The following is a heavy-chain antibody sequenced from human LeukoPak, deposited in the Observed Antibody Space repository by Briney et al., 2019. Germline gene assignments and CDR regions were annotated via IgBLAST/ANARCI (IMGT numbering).Heavy chain of an antibody. D-gene: IGHD2-15*01. CDR1: GGSISSYY. CDR3: ARAAATPRCSGGSCYSGRGGYYYYYMDV. Sequence: SETLSLTCTVSGGSISSYYWSWIRQPPGKGLEWIGYIYYSGSTNYNPSPTTRVTMSVDTSKSQVSLKLRSGPAADTAVYYCARAAATPRCSGGSCYSGRGGYYYYYMDVWGKGTTVTVSS. V-gene: IGHV4-59*01. J-gene: IGHJ6*03. CDR2: IYYSGST.